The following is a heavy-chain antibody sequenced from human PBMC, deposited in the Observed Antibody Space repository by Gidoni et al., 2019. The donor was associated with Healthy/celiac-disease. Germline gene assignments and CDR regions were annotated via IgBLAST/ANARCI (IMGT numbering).Heavy chain of an antibody. V-gene: IGHV3-33*01. CDR3: ARAIYCSSTSCDGSWFDP. CDR1: GFTFSSYG. J-gene: IGHJ5*02. Sequence: QVQLVVSGGGVVQPGRSLRLSCAASGFTFSSYGLHWVRQAPGKGLEWVAVIWDDGSNKYYADSVKGLFTISRDNSKNTLYLQMNSLRAEDTAVYYCARAIYCSSTSCDGSWFDPWGQGTLIHRLL. CDR2: IWDDGSNK. D-gene: IGHD2-2*01.